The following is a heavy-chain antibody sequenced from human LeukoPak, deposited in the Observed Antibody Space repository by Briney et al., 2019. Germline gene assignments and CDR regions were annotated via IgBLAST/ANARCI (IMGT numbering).Heavy chain of an antibody. CDR2: ISAYNGNT. D-gene: IGHD3-16*02. CDR1: GYTFTGYG. J-gene: IGHJ4*02. V-gene: IGHV1-18*01. CDR3: ARGQRIMITFGGVIVNPSPVDY. Sequence: ASVKVSCKASGYTFTGYGISWVRQAPGQGLEWMGWISAYNGNTNYAQKLQGRVTMTTDTSTSTAYMELRSLRSDDTAVYYCARGQRIMITFGGVIVNPSPVDYWGQGTLVTVSS.